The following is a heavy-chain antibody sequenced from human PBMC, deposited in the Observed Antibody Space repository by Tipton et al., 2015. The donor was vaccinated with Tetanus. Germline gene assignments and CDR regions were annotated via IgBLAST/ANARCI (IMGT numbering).Heavy chain of an antibody. Sequence: SLRLSCGASGLTFSDHAVSWVRQAPGKGLEWVSSISGSGDSTYYADYVKGRFTVSRDNSRNTVYLQMNSLRAEDTARYYCAKYGCDHYGSGAFPDFWGQGSLVTVSS. CDR1: GLTFSDHA. J-gene: IGHJ4*02. V-gene: IGHV3-23*01. CDR2: ISGSGDST. D-gene: IGHD3-10*01. CDR3: AKYGCDHYGSGAFPDF.